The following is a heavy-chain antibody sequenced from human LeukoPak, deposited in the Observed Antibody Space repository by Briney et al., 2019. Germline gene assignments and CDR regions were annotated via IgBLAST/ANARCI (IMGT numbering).Heavy chain of an antibody. CDR3: ARGGRIQVWWNAYNFDY. V-gene: IGHV3-11*04. D-gene: IGHD5-18*01. CDR2: ISSSGSTI. CDR1: GGSISSYY. J-gene: IGHJ4*02. Sequence: LSLTCTVSGGSISSYYWSWIRQPPGKGLEWISYISSSGSTIYYADSVKGRFTISRDHAKNSLYLQMNSLRAEDTGVYYCARGGRIQVWWNAYNFDYWGQGTLVTVPS.